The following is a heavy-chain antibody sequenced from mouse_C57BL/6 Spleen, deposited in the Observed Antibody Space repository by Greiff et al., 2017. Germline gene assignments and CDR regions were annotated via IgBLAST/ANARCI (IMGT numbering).Heavy chain of an antibody. CDR1: GFTFSDYG. CDR3: ARPLIYYDYAWFAY. V-gene: IGHV5-17*01. J-gene: IGHJ3*01. CDR2: ISSGSSTI. D-gene: IGHD2-4*01. Sequence: DVMLVESGGGLVKPGGSLKLSCAASGFTFSDYGMHWVRQAPEKGLEWVAYISSGSSTIYYADTVKGRFTISRDNAKNTLFLQMTSLRSEDTAMYYCARPLIYYDYAWFAYWGQGTLVTVSA.